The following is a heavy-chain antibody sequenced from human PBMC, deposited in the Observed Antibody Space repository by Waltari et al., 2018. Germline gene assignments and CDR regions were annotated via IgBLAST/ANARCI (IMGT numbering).Heavy chain of an antibody. CDR3: ARRVYDFWSGYSKLDY. D-gene: IGHD3-3*01. J-gene: IGHJ4*02. V-gene: IGHV4-34*01. CDR2: INQNAST. CDR1: GGSFSGYY. Sequence: QVQLQQWGAGLLKPSETLSLTCAVYGGSFSGYYWSWIRQPPGEGREWIGEINQNASTNYNPSLKSRVTRSVDTSKNQFSLKLSAVTAADTAVYYCARRVYDFWSGYSKLDYWGQGTLVTVSS.